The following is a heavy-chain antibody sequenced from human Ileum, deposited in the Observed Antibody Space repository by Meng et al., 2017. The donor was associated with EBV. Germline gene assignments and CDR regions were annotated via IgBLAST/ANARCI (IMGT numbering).Heavy chain of an antibody. V-gene: IGHV1-46*01. Sequence: QVQLVQSGAGVKKPGASVKVSCKASGYPFTSFYIHWVRQAPGQGLEWMGINNPSGGSTTYAQKFQGRVIMTRDSSTSTVYMELSSLRSEDTAAYYCARGSGSGGDFCDYWGQGTLVTVSS. D-gene: IGHD3-10*01. CDR1: GYPFTSFY. CDR3: ARGSGSGGDFCDY. J-gene: IGHJ4*02. CDR2: NNPSGGST.